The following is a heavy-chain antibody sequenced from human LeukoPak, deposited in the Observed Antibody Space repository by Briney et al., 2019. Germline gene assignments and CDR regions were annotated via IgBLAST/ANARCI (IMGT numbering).Heavy chain of an antibody. J-gene: IGHJ5*02. CDR2: MNPNSGNT. D-gene: IGHD6-13*01. Sequence: ASVKVSCKASGYTFTSYDINWVRQATGQGLEWMGWMNPNSGNTGYAQKFQGRVTMTRNTSISTAYMELSSLRSEDTAVYYCARGRARGGGNIAAAGTDWFDPWGQGTLVTVSS. V-gene: IGHV1-8*01. CDR1: GYTFTSYD. CDR3: ARGRARGGGNIAAAGTDWFDP.